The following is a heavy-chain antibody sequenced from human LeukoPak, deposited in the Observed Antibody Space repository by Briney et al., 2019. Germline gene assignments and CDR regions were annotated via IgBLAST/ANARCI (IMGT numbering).Heavy chain of an antibody. CDR3: AREGSSSWYALDY. D-gene: IGHD6-13*01. CDR2: IYHSGST. CDR1: GGSISSSNW. Sequence: KPSETLSLTCAVSGGSISSSNWWSWIRPPPGKGLEWIGEIYHSGSTNYNPSLKSRVTISVDKSKTQFSLKLSSVTAADTAVYYCAREGSSSWYALDYWGQGTLVTVSS. J-gene: IGHJ4*02. V-gene: IGHV4-4*02.